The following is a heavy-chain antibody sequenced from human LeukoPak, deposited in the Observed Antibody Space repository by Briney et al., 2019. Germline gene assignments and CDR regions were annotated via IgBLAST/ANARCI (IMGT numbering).Heavy chain of an antibody. V-gene: IGHV4-59*01. D-gene: IGHD1-1*01. Sequence: SETLSLTCTVSGGSISSCYWSWIRQPPGKGLEWIGYISYSGSTNFNPSLKSRVTISVDTSKNQFSLKLSSVTAADTAVYYCAREGTAGTNLNWFDPWGQGTLVTVSS. J-gene: IGHJ5*02. CDR3: AREGTAGTNLNWFDP. CDR2: ISYSGST. CDR1: GGSISSCY.